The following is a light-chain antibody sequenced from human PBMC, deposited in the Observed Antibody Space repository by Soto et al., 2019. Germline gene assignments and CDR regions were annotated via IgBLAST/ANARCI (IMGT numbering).Light chain of an antibody. CDR3: MQALQTPWT. J-gene: IGKJ1*01. CDR2: LGS. V-gene: IGKV2-28*01. Sequence: DIVMTQSPLSLPVTPGEPASISRRSSQSLLHSNGYNYLDWYLQKPGQSPQLLIYLGSNRASGVPDRSSGSGSGTDFTLKISRVEAEDVGVYYCMQALQTPWTFGQGTKVDIK. CDR1: QSLLHSNGYNY.